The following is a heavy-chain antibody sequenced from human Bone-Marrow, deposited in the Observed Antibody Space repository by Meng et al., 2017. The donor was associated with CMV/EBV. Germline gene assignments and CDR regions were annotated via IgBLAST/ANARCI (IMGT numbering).Heavy chain of an antibody. D-gene: IGHD4/OR15-4a*01. V-gene: IGHV1-2*02. CDR2: INPNSGGT. CDR1: GYTFTGSL. CDR3: ARGWGPFVVLTRGWFDP. Sequence: QGQVVKSGAGVKKPGAPVKVSCKASGYTFTGSLMHWVRQAPGQGLEWMGWINPNSGGTNYAQKFQGRVTITRDTSISTAYMELSRLRSDDTAVYYCARGWGPFVVLTRGWFDPWGQGTLVTVSS. J-gene: IGHJ5*02.